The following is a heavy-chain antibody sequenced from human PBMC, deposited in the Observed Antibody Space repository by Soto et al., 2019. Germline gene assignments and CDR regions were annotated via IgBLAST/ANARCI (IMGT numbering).Heavy chain of an antibody. Sequence: GGSLRLSCAASGFTFSSYAMSWVRQSPGKGLEWVSAISGSGGSTYYADSVKGRFTISRDNSKNTLYLQMNSLRAEDTAVYYCAAVWHIVVPAFGYWGQGTLVTVSS. CDR1: GFTFSSYA. CDR2: ISGSGGST. D-gene: IGHD2-21*01. J-gene: IGHJ4*02. CDR3: AAVWHIVVPAFGY. V-gene: IGHV3-23*01.